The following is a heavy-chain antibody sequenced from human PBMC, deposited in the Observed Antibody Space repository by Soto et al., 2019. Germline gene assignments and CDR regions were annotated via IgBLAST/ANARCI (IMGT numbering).Heavy chain of an antibody. Sequence: GASVKVSCKASGFTFTSSAMQWVRQARGQGLEWIGWISAYNGNTNYAQKLQGRVTMTTDTSTSTAYMELRSLRSDDTAVYYCARGKWQLDWFDPWGQGTLVTVSS. D-gene: IGHD5-12*01. CDR3: ARGKWQLDWFDP. CDR2: ISAYNGNT. J-gene: IGHJ5*02. V-gene: IGHV1-18*01. CDR1: GFTFTSSA.